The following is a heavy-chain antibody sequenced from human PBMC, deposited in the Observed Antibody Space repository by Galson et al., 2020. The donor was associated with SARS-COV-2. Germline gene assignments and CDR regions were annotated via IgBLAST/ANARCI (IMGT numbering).Heavy chain of an antibody. Sequence: KIGESLKISCKGSGYIFTNYWIGWVRQMPGKDLEWIGIINPRDSETTYSPSFQGKVTISADKSITTAYLQWSSLKASDTAMYYCARHRYCSSNSCQPPPGIDYWGQGTLVTVSS. V-gene: IGHV5-51*01. CDR3: ARHRYCSSNSCQPPPGIDY. CDR2: INPRDSET. CDR1: GYIFTNYW. D-gene: IGHD2-2*01. J-gene: IGHJ4*02.